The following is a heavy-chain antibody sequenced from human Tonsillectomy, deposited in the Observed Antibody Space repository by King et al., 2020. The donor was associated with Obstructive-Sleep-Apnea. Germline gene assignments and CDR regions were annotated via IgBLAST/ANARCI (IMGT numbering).Heavy chain of an antibody. Sequence: VQLQESGPGLVKPSETLSLTCAVSGYSIRSGYYWGWIRQSPGKGLEWIGNVFHDGTTHYNPSLRSRVTLAIDTGKNQFSLNLRSVTAADTAVYYCARDSDTLVRSVDPWGQGTLVTVAS. CDR3: ARDSDTLVRSVDP. D-gene: IGHD4/OR15-4a*01. CDR2: VFHDGTT. V-gene: IGHV4-38-2*01. CDR1: GYSIRSGYY. J-gene: IGHJ5*02.